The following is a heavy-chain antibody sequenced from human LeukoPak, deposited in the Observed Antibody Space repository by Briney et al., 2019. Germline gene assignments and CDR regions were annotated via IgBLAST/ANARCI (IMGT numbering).Heavy chain of an antibody. J-gene: IGHJ4*02. Sequence: PSETLSLTCTVSGGSISSSSYYWGWIRQPPGKGLEWIGSIYYSGSTYYNPSLKSRVTISVDTSKNQFSLKLSSVTAADTAVYYCARDRRGERTERGDYWGQGTLVTVSS. CDR3: ARDRRGERTERGDY. CDR2: IYYSGST. V-gene: IGHV4-39*07. D-gene: IGHD1-26*01. CDR1: GGSISSSSYY.